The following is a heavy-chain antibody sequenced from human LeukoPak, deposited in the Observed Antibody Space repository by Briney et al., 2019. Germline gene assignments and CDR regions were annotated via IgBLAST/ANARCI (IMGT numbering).Heavy chain of an antibody. CDR3: ARHEFRTTRDP. CDR2: ISYSGST. J-gene: IGHJ5*02. D-gene: IGHD1-1*01. CDR1: GGSISSYY. V-gene: IGHV4-59*08. Sequence: NPSETLSLTCTVSGGSISSYYWSWIRQPPGKGLEWIGYISYSGSTYYNPSLKSRVTISVDTSKNQFSLKLSSVTAADTAVYYCARHEFRTTRDPWGQGTLVTVSS.